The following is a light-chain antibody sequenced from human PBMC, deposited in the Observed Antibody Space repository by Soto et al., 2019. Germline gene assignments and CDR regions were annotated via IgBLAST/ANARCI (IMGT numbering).Light chain of an antibody. CDR2: AVS. Sequence: DIEMTQSPSSLSASVGDRVTITCRASQSISSYLNRYQQKPGKAPKLLIYAVSNLQSGVPSRFSGSGSGTDFTLTISSLQPEDFATYYCQQNYITPLAFGPGTKVDIK. CDR3: QQNYITPLA. V-gene: IGKV1-39*01. J-gene: IGKJ3*01. CDR1: QSISSY.